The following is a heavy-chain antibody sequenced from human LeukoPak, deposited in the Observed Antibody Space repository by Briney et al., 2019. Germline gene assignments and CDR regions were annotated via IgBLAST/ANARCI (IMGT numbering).Heavy chain of an antibody. CDR2: INPSRGST. CDR1: GYILSMFW. Sequence: ASVKVSCKTSGYILSMFWMHWVRQAPGQGLEWMGIINPSRGSTTFAPKFQGRVSMTGDMTTNTVCMEMSGVTSEDTGIYFCARDVSAGGAGVVAPGLLPLMNYFGFYMDVWGKGTSVTVSS. V-gene: IGHV1-46*01. CDR3: ARDVSAGGAGVVAPGLLPLMNYFGFYMDV. J-gene: IGHJ6*03. D-gene: IGHD6-13*01.